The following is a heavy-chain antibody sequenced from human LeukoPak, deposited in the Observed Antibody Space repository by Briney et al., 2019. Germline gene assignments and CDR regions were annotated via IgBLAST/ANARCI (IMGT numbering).Heavy chain of an antibody. CDR1: GGSDASIRSRFYY. Sequence: SETLSLTCTVSGGSDASIRSRFYYWGWIRQPPGKGLEWIGNIFYTGSTYYKSSLKSRVTISVDTSKNQFSLELTSVTAADTAVYYCARVRVAAAGWSKYYFDSWGQGILITVSS. V-gene: IGHV4-39*07. D-gene: IGHD2-2*01. J-gene: IGHJ4*02. CDR2: IFYTGST. CDR3: ARVRVAAAGWSKYYFDS.